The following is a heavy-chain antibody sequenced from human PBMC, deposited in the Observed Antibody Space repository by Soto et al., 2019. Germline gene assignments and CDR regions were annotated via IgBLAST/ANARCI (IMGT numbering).Heavy chain of an antibody. CDR2: INPNSGGT. V-gene: IGHV1-2*02. J-gene: IGHJ6*02. D-gene: IGHD3-3*01. CDR3: FTIFGVVIIDYYGMDV. Sequence: ASVKVSCKASGYTFTGYYMHWVRQAPGQGLEWMGWINPNSGGTNYAQKFQGRVTMTRDTSISTAYMELSRLRSDDTAVYYCFTIFGVVIIDYYGMDVWGQGTTVTVS. CDR1: GYTFTGYY.